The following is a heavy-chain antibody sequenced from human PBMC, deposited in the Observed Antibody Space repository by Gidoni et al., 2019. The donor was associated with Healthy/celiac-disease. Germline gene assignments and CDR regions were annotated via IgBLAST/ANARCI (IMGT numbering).Heavy chain of an antibody. CDR3: ARNEGVTIFGVAYHLDY. CDR2: IFSNDEK. J-gene: IGHJ4*02. D-gene: IGHD3-3*01. CDR1: GFALSNARIG. Sequence: QVTLKESGPVLVKPTETHTLTCTVSGFALSNARIGERWIRQPPGKALDWLAHIFSNDEKSYSKSLKVRLTISKDTSQRHVVLTMTNMDPLDTATYCCARNEGVTIFGVAYHLDYLGQGTLVTVSS. V-gene: IGHV2-26*01.